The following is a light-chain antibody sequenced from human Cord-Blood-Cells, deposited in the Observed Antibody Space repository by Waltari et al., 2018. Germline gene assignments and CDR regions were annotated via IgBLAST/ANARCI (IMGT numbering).Light chain of an antibody. J-gene: IGLJ2*01. V-gene: IGLV2-14*01. CDR1: SSDVGGYNS. CDR2: DVS. Sequence: QSALTQPASVSGSPGQSITISCTGTSSDVGGYNSVSWYQQHPGKAPKLMIYDVSNRPSGVSIRFSGSKSGNTASLTISGLQAEDEAYYYCSSYTSSSTLVFGGGTKLTVL. CDR3: SSYTSSSTLV.